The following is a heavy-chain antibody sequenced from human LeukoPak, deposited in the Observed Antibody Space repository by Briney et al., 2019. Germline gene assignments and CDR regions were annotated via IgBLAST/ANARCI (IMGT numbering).Heavy chain of an antibody. V-gene: IGHV3-7*01. CDR1: GFSFISYW. CDR3: ATYSILNAREFRY. Sequence: GGSLRLSCAASGFSFISYWMNWVRQAPGKGLEWVANVQHIGGETYYVDSVKGRFTISRDNAKNSVYLQMNSLGADDTAVYYCATYSILNAREFRYWGQGTLVTVTS. D-gene: IGHD4-11*01. CDR2: VQHIGGET. J-gene: IGHJ1*01.